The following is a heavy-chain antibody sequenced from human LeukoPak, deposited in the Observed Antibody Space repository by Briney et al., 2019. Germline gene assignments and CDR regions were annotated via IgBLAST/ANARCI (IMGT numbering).Heavy chain of an antibody. J-gene: IGHJ3*02. CDR2: INHSGST. CDR1: GGSFSGYY. V-gene: IGHV4-34*01. D-gene: IGHD1-26*01. Sequence: SETLSLTCAVYGGSFSGYYWSWIRQPPVKGLEWIGKINHSGSTNYNPSLKSRVTISVDTSKNQFSLKLSSVTAADTAVYYCARGHRIVGAKRGGTFDIWGQGTMVTVSS. CDR3: ARGHRIVGAKRGGTFDI.